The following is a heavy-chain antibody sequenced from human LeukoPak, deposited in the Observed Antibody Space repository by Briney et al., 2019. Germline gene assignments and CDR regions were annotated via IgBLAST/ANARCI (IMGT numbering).Heavy chain of an antibody. D-gene: IGHD4-17*01. Sequence: SETLSLTCTVSGGSISSSSYYWGWIRQPPGKGLEWIGSIYYSGSTYYNPSLKSRVTISVDTSKNQFSLKLSSVTAADTAVYYCAGPLDYGDPLFDYWGQGTLVTVSS. J-gene: IGHJ4*02. CDR3: AGPLDYGDPLFDY. V-gene: IGHV4-39*01. CDR2: IYYSGST. CDR1: GGSISSSSYY.